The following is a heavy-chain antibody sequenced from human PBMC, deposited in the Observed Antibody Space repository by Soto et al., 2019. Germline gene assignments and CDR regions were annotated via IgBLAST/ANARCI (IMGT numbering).Heavy chain of an antibody. V-gene: IGHV3-23*01. CDR1: GFTFSSYA. CDR2: ISGSGGST. Sequence: GGSLRLSCAASGFTFSSYAMSWVRQAPGKGLEWVSAISGSGGSTYYADSVKGRFTISRDNSKNTLYLQMNSLRAEDTAVYYCAQLMVYAIGYFDYWGQGTLVTVSS. D-gene: IGHD2-8*01. J-gene: IGHJ4*02. CDR3: AQLMVYAIGYFDY.